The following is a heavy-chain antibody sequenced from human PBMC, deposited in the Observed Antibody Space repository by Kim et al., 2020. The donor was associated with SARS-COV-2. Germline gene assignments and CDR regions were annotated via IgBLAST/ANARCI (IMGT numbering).Heavy chain of an antibody. CDR3: ARGHSCSWGAFDV. CDR2: ISTSGGTT. J-gene: IGHJ3*01. Sequence: GGSLRLSCAASGFTFSNYAMTWVRQAPGKGLEWVALISTSGGTTYYADSVKGRFTISRDNPKNTLYLQMNSLRAEDTAVYYCARGHSCSWGAFDVWGRGTMVPVSS. V-gene: IGHV3-23*01. CDR1: GFTFSNYA. D-gene: IGHD6-13*01.